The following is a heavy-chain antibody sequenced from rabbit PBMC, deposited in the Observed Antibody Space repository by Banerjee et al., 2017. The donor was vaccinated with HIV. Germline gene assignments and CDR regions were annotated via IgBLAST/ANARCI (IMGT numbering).Heavy chain of an antibody. CDR1: GFSFSSSYY. V-gene: IGHV1S45*01. J-gene: IGHJ4*01. Sequence: QEQLEESGGDLVKPGASLTLTCTASGFSFSSSYYMCWVRQAPGKGLEWIGCIYTGSGSTYYASWAKGRFTISKTSSTTVTLQMTSLTAADTATYFCARAGGITVTSFDLWGQGTLVTVS. D-gene: IGHD7-1*01. CDR2: IYTGSGST. CDR3: ARAGGITVTSFDL.